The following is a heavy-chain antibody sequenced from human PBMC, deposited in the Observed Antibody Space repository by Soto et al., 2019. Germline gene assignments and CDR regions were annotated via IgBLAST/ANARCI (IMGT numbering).Heavy chain of an antibody. CDR3: ARETYDFWSGSSYGMDV. Sequence: ASVKVSCKASGYTFTGYGISWVRQAPGQGLEWMGWISAYNGNTNYAQKLQGRVTMTTDTSTSTAYMELRSLRSDDTAVYYCARETYDFWSGSSYGMDVWGQGTTVTVSS. J-gene: IGHJ6*02. V-gene: IGHV1-18*01. CDR2: ISAYNGNT. D-gene: IGHD3-3*01. CDR1: GYTFTGYG.